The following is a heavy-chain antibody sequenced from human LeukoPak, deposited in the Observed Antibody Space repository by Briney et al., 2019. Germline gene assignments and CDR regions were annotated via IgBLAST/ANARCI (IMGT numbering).Heavy chain of an antibody. V-gene: IGHV3-23*01. Sequence: VQPGASLRLSCASAGFTFSNSAMTWVRQPPGRGLAWVSGITSTGGSTYYGDSVKGRFTISRDNSRNTLYLQMNSLRAEDTARYYCARYDDFWGQGTLVTVSS. J-gene: IGHJ4*02. D-gene: IGHD1-1*01. CDR3: ARYDDF. CDR1: GFTFSNSA. CDR2: ITSTGGST.